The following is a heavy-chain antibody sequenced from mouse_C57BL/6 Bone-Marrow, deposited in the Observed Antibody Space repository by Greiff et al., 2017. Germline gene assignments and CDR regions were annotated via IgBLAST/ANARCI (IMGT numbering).Heavy chain of an antibody. D-gene: IGHD2-4*01. V-gene: IGHV14-2*01. J-gene: IGHJ2*01. CDR3: AYDYDNY. Sequence: EVKLVASGAELVKPGASVKLSRTASGFNIQDYYMHWVKPRTEQGLEWIGRIDPEDGETNYAPKFQGKATITADTSSNTAYLQLSILTSEDTAVYYFAYDYDNYWGQGTTLTVSS. CDR2: IDPEDGET. CDR1: GFNIQDYY.